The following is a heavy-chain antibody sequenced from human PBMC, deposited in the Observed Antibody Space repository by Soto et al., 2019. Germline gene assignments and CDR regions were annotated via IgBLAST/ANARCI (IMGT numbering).Heavy chain of an antibody. J-gene: IGHJ4*02. Sequence: ASVKVSCKVSGHTLTELCMHWVRQAPGKGLEWMGGFDPEDGETIYAQKFQGRVTMTEDTSSDTAYMEVSSLRSEDTAVYYCARVGRLGMGYCFDYWGQGTLVTVS. D-gene: IGHD1-26*01. V-gene: IGHV1-24*01. CDR1: GHTLTELC. CDR2: FDPEDGET. CDR3: ARVGRLGMGYCFDY.